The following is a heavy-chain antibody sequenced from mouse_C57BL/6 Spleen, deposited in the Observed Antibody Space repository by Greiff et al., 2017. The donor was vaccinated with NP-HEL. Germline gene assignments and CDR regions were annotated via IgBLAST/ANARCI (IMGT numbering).Heavy chain of an antibody. CDR1: GFTFSDYG. Sequence: DVHLVESGGGLVKPGGSLKLSCAASGFTFSDYGMHWVRQAPEKGLEWVAYISSGSSTIYYADTVKGRFTISRDNAKNTLFLQMTSLRSEDTAMYYCARRPGSSYGGDYWGQGTTLTVSS. J-gene: IGHJ2*01. D-gene: IGHD1-1*01. CDR3: ARRPGSSYGGDY. CDR2: ISSGSSTI. V-gene: IGHV5-17*01.